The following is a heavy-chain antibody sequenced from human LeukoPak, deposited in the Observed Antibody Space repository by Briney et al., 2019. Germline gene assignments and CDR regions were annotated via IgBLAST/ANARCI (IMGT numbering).Heavy chain of an antibody. V-gene: IGHV1-58*01. CDR3: AAEIYGGNTDCCTFDF. J-gene: IGHJ3*01. CDR1: GFTFSRSA. CDR2: IGVGGGNT. D-gene: IGHD4-23*01. Sequence: SVKVSCKTSGFTFSRSAVQWVRQARGQGLEWIGWIGVGGGNTNYAQRFQDRVTITRDMSTRTAYMELSSLRSEDTAVYYCAAEIYGGNTDCCTFDFWGPGTPVTVSS.